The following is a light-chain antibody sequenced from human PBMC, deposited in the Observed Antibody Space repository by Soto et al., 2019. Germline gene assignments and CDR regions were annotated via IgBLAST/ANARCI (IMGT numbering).Light chain of an antibody. Sequence: QMSKSPSALSAFVVDRVTITCLVSQSISSQLAWYQQKPGKAPKFLIYDASSLECGVPSRFSGSGSGTQFTLTISSLQPDDSATYYCQQFTSYPLTFGGGTKVDIK. CDR3: QQFTSYPLT. V-gene: IGKV1-5*01. CDR1: QSISSQ. CDR2: DAS. J-gene: IGKJ4*01.